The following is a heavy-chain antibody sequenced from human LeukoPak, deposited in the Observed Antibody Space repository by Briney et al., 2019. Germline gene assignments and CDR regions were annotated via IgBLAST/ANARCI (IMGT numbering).Heavy chain of an antibody. CDR3: APRDFWSGYYRP. CDR1: GYTLTELS. V-gene: IGHV1-24*01. D-gene: IGHD3-3*01. CDR2: FDPEDGET. J-gene: IGHJ5*02. Sequence: ASVKVSCKVFGYTLTELSMHWVRQAPGKGLEWMGGFDPEDGETIYAQKFQGRVTMTEDTSTDTAYMELSSLRSEDTAVYYCAPRDFWSGYYRPWGQGTLVTVSS.